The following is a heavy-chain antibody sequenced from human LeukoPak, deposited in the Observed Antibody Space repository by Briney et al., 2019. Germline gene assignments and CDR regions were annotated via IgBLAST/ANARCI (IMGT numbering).Heavy chain of an antibody. V-gene: IGHV1-8*01. D-gene: IGHD6-13*01. CDR3: ARGRSSSSYYNNYGMDV. CDR2: MNPKRGNT. CDR1: GYSLTSFD. Sequence: ASVKVSCKASGYSLTSFDINWVRQGSGQGLEWMGWMNPKRGNTGYAPTFQGRVTITRDTSIDTAFMELSSLRPDDTAVYYCARGRSSSSYYNNYGMDVWGQGTTITVSS. J-gene: IGHJ6*02.